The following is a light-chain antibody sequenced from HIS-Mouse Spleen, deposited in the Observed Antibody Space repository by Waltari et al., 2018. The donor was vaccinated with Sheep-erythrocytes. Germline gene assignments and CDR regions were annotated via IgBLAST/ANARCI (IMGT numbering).Light chain of an antibody. Sequence: QSALTQPRSVSGSPGQSVTISCTGTSSDVGGYNYVSWYQQHPGKAPTRMLYDVSKRPSGVPDRFSGSKSGNTASLTISGLQAEDEADYYCCSYAGSYNHVFATGTKVTVL. V-gene: IGLV2-11*01. J-gene: IGLJ1*01. CDR2: DVS. CDR3: CSYAGSYNHV. CDR1: SSDVGGYNY.